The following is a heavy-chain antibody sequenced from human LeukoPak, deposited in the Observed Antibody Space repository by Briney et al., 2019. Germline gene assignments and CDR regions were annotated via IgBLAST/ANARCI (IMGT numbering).Heavy chain of an antibody. CDR1: GYTFTNYD. D-gene: IGHD6-19*01. V-gene: IGHV1-18*01. J-gene: IGHJ3*02. CDR2: ISGYNGNT. Sequence: ASVKVSCKASGYTFTNYDINWVRQAPGQGLEWMGWISGYNGNTNYAQKLQGRVTMTTDTSTSTAYMELRSLRSDDTAVYYCARFGLGKHIEVAGIPFDIWGQGTMVTVSS. CDR3: ARFGLGKHIEVAGIPFDI.